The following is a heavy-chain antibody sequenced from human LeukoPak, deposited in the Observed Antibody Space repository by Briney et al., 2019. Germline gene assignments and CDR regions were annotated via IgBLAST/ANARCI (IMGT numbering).Heavy chain of an antibody. Sequence: GGSLRLSCAASGFTFSSYRMNWVRQAPGKGLEWVSYISGTSKTIDYADSVKGRFTISRDNAKNSLYLQMNSLRAEDTAVYYCARDEMWYYYYYVDVWGKGTTVTVSS. D-gene: IGHD2-21*01. V-gene: IGHV3-48*04. CDR1: GFTFSSYR. CDR3: ARDEMWYYYYYVDV. J-gene: IGHJ6*03. CDR2: ISGTSKTI.